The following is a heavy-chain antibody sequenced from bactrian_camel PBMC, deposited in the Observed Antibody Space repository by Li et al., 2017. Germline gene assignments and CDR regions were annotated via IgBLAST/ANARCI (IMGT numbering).Heavy chain of an antibody. D-gene: IGHD3*01. Sequence: QLVESGGGSVQVGGSLTLSCTVSGLPYDDYCVSWFRQVPGKERERVAVIFTGSGNTEYADSVKGRFTISKDVTNDTVYLQMNDLKPEDTAMYSCHDNQCHRGWPGAYRGQGTQVTVS. J-gene: IGHJ4*01. CDR1: GLPYDDYC. CDR3: HDNQCHRGWPGAY. CDR2: IFTGSGNT. V-gene: IGHV3S25*01.